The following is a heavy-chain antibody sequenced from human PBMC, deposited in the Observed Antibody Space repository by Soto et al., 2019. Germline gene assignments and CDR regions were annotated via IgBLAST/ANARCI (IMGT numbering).Heavy chain of an antibody. D-gene: IGHD6-19*01. CDR3: ARIGAVAGMTIYYYYGMDV. CDR2: IYYSGST. CDR1: GGSISGSVDY. V-gene: IGHV4-39*01. J-gene: IGHJ6*02. Sequence: PLETLCLSWTVSGGSISGSVDYWGWIRQPPGKGLEWIGSIYYSGSTYYNPSLKSRVTISVDTSKNQFSLKLSSVTAADTAVYYCARIGAVAGMTIYYYYGMDVWGQGTTVTVSS.